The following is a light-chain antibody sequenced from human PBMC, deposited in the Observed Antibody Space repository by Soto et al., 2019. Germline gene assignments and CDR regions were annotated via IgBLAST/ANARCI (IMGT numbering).Light chain of an antibody. J-gene: IGLJ2*01. CDR1: GSDVGGYNY. Sequence: QSALTQPASVSGSPGQSITISCTGTGSDVGGYNYDSWYQQHPGKAPKVMIYDVSNRPSGVSNRFSGSKSGNTASLTISGLQAEDEADYYCSSYTSASTPLVFGGGTQLTVL. CDR2: DVS. V-gene: IGLV2-14*01. CDR3: SSYTSASTPLV.